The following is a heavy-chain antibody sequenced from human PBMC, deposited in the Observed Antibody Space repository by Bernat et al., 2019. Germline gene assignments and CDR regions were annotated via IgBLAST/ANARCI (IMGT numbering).Heavy chain of an antibody. CDR1: GFTFSSYE. Sequence: EVQLVESGGGLVQPGGSLRLSCAASGFTFSSYEMNWVRQAPGKGLEWVSHISSSGSTISYADAVKGRFTISRDNAKNSLYLQMNSLRAEDTAVYYCARNDLRDSSGWYYFDYWGQGTLVTVSS. D-gene: IGHD6-19*01. J-gene: IGHJ4*02. V-gene: IGHV3-48*03. CDR2: ISSSGSTI. CDR3: ARNDLRDSSGWYYFDY.